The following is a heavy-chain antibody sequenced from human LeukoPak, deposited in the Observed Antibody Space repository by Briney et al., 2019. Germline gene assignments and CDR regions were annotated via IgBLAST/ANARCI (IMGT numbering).Heavy chain of an antibody. CDR3: AKERRAGYWGVNDY. CDR1: GFTFSSYG. Sequence: PGGSLRLSCEASGFTFSSYGVHWVRQAPGKGLDWVAVISYDGRNKYYGDSVRGRFTISRDNSKNTLYLQTNSLRSEDTAVYYCAKERRAGYWGVNDYWGQGTLVTVSS. V-gene: IGHV3-30*18. CDR2: ISYDGRNK. D-gene: IGHD7-27*01. J-gene: IGHJ4*02.